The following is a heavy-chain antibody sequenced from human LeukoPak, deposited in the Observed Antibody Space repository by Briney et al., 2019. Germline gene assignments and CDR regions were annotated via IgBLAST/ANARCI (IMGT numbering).Heavy chain of an antibody. D-gene: IGHD3-22*01. CDR3: ARHGYDRSGFHSN. J-gene: IGHJ4*02. CDR1: AGSVNNSNFF. V-gene: IGHV4-39*01. Sequence: SETLSLTCTVSAGSVNNSNFFWGWIRQPPGRGLEWLGSIYTSWSTYSNPSLKSRVTLSIDAPKSQFSLRLPSVTAADTAVYYCARHGYDRSGFHSNWGQGTLVTVSS. CDR2: IYTSWST.